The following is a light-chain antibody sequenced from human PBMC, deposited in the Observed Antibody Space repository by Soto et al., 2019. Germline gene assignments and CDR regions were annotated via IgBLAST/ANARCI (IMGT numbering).Light chain of an antibody. V-gene: IGLV2-8*01. Sequence: QSALTQPPSASGSPGQSVTISCTGTSSDIGGYNSVSWYQQHPGKAPKLMIYEVNKRPLGVPERISGSKSGNTASLTVSGLQADDEDDYYCSSSAGTNSFVLFGGGTKLTVL. CDR1: SSDIGGYNS. CDR2: EVN. J-gene: IGLJ3*02. CDR3: SSSAGTNSFVL.